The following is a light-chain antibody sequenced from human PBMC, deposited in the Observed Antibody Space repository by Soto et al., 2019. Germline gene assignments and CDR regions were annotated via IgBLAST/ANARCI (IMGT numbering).Light chain of an antibody. J-gene: IGKJ1*01. Sequence: EIVLTQSPATLSLSPGERATLSCRASQSVSSYLAWYQQKPGQAPRLLIYDASNRSTGIPARFSGSVSGTDFTLTISSLEPKDFAVYYCQQRSNWPPWTFGQGTKVEIK. CDR2: DAS. V-gene: IGKV3-11*01. CDR1: QSVSSY. CDR3: QQRSNWPPWT.